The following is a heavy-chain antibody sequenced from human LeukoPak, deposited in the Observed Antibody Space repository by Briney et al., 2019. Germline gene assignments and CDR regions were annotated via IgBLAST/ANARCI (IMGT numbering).Heavy chain of an antibody. CDR2: IYYSGST. J-gene: IGHJ4*02. CDR3: ARGADSSGYYSIFYFDY. CDR1: GGSISSYY. Sequence: SQTLSLTCTVSGGSISSYYWNWIRQPPGKGMEWIGYIYYSGSTNYNPSLKSRITISVDTSKNQFSLKLSSVTAADTAVYYCARGADSSGYYSIFYFDYWGQGTLVTVSS. V-gene: IGHV4-59*01. D-gene: IGHD3-22*01.